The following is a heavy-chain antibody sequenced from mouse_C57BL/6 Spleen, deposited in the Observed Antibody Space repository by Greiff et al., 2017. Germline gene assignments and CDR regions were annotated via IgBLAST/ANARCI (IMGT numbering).Heavy chain of an antibody. CDR2: IYPGDGDT. D-gene: IGHD2-14*01. J-gene: IGHJ4*01. CDR3: AREGGYRDAMDG. CDR1: GYAFSSSW. Sequence: VKLQESGPELVKPGASVKISCKASGYAFSSSWMNWVKQRPGKGLEWIGRIYPGDGDTNYNGKFKGKATLTAVKSSSTAYMQLSSLTSEDSAVYFCAREGGYRDAMDGWGQGTSVTVSS. V-gene: IGHV1-82*01.